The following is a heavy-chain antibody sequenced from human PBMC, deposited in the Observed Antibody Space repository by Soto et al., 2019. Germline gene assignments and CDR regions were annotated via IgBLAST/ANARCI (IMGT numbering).Heavy chain of an antibody. CDR2: ISAYNGKR. CDR1: GYDFTSYG. CDR3: ARGRIVASIHDAFEI. Sequence: QGQLLQSGDEVKKPGASVRVSCRASGYDFTSYGISWVRQAPGQGLEWVSWISAYNGKRDTAQKFQGGGAMTLDTSTDTAHKELGDLTSADTAVYYCARGRIVASIHDAFEIWGQGTMVAVSS. D-gene: IGHD2-21*01. J-gene: IGHJ3*02. V-gene: IGHV1-18*01.